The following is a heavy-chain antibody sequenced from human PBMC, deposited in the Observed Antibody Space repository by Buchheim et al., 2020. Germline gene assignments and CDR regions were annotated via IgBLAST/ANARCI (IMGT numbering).Heavy chain of an antibody. CDR1: GYTFTSYY. CDR2: INPSGGST. D-gene: IGHD2-2*02. J-gene: IGHJ6*02. Sequence: QVQLVQSGAEVKKPGASVKVSCKASGYTFTSYYMHWVRQAPGQGLEWMGIINPSGGSTSYAQKFQGRVTMTRDTSTSTVYIELSSLRSEDTAVYYCARVRIGVVVVPAAISQHYGMDVWGQGTT. V-gene: IGHV1-46*03. CDR3: ARVRIGVVVVPAAISQHYGMDV.